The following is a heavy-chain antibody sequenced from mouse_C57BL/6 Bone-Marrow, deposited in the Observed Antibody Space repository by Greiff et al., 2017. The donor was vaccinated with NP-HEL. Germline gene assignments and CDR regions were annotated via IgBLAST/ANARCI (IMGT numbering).Heavy chain of an antibody. CDR3: ARTGLLLAMDY. CDR1: GYSFTGYY. V-gene: IGHV1-42*01. D-gene: IGHD2-1*01. Sequence: VQLQQSGPELVKPGASVKISCKASGYSFTGYYMNWVKQSPEKSLEWIGEINPRTGGTTYNQKFKAKATLTVDKSSSTAYMQLKSLTSEDSAVYYFARTGLLLAMDYWGQGTSVTVSS. J-gene: IGHJ4*01. CDR2: INPRTGGT.